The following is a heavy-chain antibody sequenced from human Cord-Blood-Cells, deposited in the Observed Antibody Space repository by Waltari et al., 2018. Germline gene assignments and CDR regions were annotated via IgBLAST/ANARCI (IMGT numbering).Heavy chain of an antibody. CDR3: ARVGANDAFDI. CDR1: GFTFRSYE. J-gene: IGHJ3*02. Sequence: EVQLVESGGGLVQPGGSLRLSCAASGFTFRSYEMTGVRQAPGKGLEWVSYISSSGSTIYYADSVKGRFTISRDNAKNSLYLQMNSLRAEDTAVYYCARVGANDAFDIWGQGTMVTVSS. CDR2: ISSSGSTI. D-gene: IGHD1-26*01. V-gene: IGHV3-48*03.